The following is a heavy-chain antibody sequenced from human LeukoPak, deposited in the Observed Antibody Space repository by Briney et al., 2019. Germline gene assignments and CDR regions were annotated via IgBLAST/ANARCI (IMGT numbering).Heavy chain of an antibody. CDR3: ARGRAVATFDY. J-gene: IGHJ4*02. CDR1: GGSFSGYY. D-gene: IGHD5-12*01. CDR2: INHSGST. V-gene: IGHV4-34*01. Sequence: PSETLSLTCAVYGGSFSGYYWSWIRQPPGKGLEWIGEINHSGSTNYNPTLKSRVTISVDTSKNQFSLTLSSVTTADTAVYYCARGRAVATFDYWGQGTLVTVSS.